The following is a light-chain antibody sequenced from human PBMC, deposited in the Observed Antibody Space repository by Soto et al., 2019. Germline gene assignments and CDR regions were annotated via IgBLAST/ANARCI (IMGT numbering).Light chain of an antibody. J-gene: IGKJ3*01. Sequence: EIVLTQSPATLSFSPGERATLSCRASESTSGYLAWYQQKPGQAPRLLIYDASNRATGIPARFSGSGSGTDFTLTISSLEPEDFAVYYCQQRSNIFGPGTKVDI. CDR1: ESTSGY. V-gene: IGKV3-11*01. CDR2: DAS. CDR3: QQRSNI.